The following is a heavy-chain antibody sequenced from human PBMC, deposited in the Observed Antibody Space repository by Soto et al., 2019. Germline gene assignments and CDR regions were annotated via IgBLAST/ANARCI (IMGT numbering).Heavy chain of an antibody. D-gene: IGHD5-18*01. V-gene: IGHV1-3*01. Sequence: GASLKVSCKASGYTFTNYAMHLVRPAPGQRLEWMGWINAGNGNTKYSQKFQGRVTITRDTSASTAYMELSSLRSEDTAVYYCARELWSTPSWFDPWGQGTLVTVSS. CDR3: ARELWSTPSWFDP. CDR2: INAGNGNT. CDR1: GYTFTNYA. J-gene: IGHJ5*02.